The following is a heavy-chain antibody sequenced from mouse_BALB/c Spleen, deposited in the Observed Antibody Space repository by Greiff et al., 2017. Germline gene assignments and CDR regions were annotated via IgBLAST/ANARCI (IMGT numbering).Heavy chain of an antibody. D-gene: IGHD1-1*01. Sequence: VPLQQSGAELVKPGASVTLSCKASGYTFTSYDINWVRQRPEQGLAWIGWIFPGDGSTKYNEKFKGKATLTTDKSSSTAYMQLSRLTSEDSAVYCCARDYGSSYWYFDVWGAGTTVTVSS. CDR1: GYTFTSYD. J-gene: IGHJ1*01. CDR2: IFPGDGST. CDR3: ARDYGSSYWYFDV. V-gene: IGHV1S56*01.